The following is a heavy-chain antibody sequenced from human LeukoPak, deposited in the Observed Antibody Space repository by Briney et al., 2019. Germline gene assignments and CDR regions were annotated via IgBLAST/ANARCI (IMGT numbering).Heavy chain of an antibody. CDR3: AKDGRYYFDY. J-gene: IGHJ4*02. D-gene: IGHD3-16*01. Sequence: QPGGSLRLSCAASGFIFSRYKMSWVRQAPGKGLEWVAVISYDGSNKYYADSVKGRFTISRDNSKNTLYLQMNSLRAEDTAVYYCAKDGRYYFDYWGQGTLVTVSS. CDR1: GFIFSRYK. V-gene: IGHV3-30*18. CDR2: ISYDGSNK.